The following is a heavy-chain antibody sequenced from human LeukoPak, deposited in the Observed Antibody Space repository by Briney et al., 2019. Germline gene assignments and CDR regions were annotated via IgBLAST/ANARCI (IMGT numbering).Heavy chain of an antibody. D-gene: IGHD1-26*01. V-gene: IGHV3-7*01. Sequence: QPGGSLRLSCTASGFTFSSQWMSWVRQALGKGLEWVANIRQDGSETQYVDSMKGRFTISRDNAKNSSYLQMNSLRAEDTAMYYCVTTTRSRALDYWGQGTLVTVSS. J-gene: IGHJ4*02. CDR3: VTTTRSRALDY. CDR1: GFTFSSQW. CDR2: IRQDGSET.